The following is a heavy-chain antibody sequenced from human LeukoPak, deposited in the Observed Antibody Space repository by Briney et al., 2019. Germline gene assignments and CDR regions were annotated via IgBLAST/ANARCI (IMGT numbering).Heavy chain of an antibody. CDR1: GYSFTNYC. D-gene: IGHD2-2*01. CDR3: ARRDCSRTSCSFVD. CDR2: IYPADSDT. V-gene: IGHV5-51*01. Sequence: GESLKISCKGSGYSFTNYCIGWVRQMPGKGLEWMGIIYPADSDTRYSPSLQGQVTISADKSISTAYLQWSSLKASDTAMYYCARRDCSRTSCSFVDWGQGTLVTVSS. J-gene: IGHJ4*02.